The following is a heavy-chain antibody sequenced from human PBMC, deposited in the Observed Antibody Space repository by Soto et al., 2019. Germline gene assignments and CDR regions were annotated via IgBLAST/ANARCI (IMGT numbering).Heavy chain of an antibody. D-gene: IGHD1-1*01. CDR1: GFTFSGYG. CDR2: LSDDGTKK. CDR3: AKDPNRTNWNDAYFDH. J-gene: IGHJ4*02. Sequence: GGSLRLSCAASGFTFSGYGMHWVRQAPGKGLEWVAVLSDDGTKKSYADSVKGRFTISRDNSKNTLYLQMNSLRGEDTAVYYCAKDPNRTNWNDAYFDHWGQGTLVTVSS. V-gene: IGHV3-30*18.